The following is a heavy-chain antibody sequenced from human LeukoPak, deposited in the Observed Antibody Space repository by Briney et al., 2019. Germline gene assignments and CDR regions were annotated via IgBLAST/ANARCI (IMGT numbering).Heavy chain of an antibody. V-gene: IGHV3-66*01. D-gene: IGHD2-15*01. CDR3: AKGRCSGGSCFFDY. CDR2: IYSGGST. J-gene: IGHJ4*02. Sequence: GGSLRLSCAAPEFSVGSNYMTWVRQAPGKGLEWVSLIYSGGSTYYADSVKGRFTISRDNSKNTLYLQMNSLRAEDTAVYYCAKGRCSGGSCFFDYWGQGTLVTVSS. CDR1: EFSVGSNY.